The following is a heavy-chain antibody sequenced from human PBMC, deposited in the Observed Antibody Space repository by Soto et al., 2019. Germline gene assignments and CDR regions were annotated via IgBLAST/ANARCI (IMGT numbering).Heavy chain of an antibody. CDR1: GGSISSGDYY. Sequence: SETLSLTCTVSGGSISSGDYYWSWIRHPPGKGLEWIGYIYYIGSTYYNPSLKSRVTISVDTSKNQFSLKLSSVTAADTAVYYCARGAPYSSSWYYFDYWGQGTMV. CDR2: IYYIGST. J-gene: IGHJ4*02. D-gene: IGHD6-13*01. CDR3: ARGAPYSSSWYYFDY. V-gene: IGHV4-30-4*01.